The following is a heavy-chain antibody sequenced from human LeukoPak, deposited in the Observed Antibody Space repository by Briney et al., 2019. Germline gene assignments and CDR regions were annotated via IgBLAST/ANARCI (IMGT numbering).Heavy chain of an antibody. J-gene: IGHJ4*02. Sequence: GGSLRLSCAASGFAFSNYNMNWVRQAPGKGLEWVSHITSSSTIYYADSVKGRFTISRDNAKNSLYLQMNSLRDEDTAVYYCARRFDSWGQGTLVTVSS. V-gene: IGHV3-48*02. CDR2: ITSSSTI. CDR3: ARRFDS. CDR1: GFAFSNYN.